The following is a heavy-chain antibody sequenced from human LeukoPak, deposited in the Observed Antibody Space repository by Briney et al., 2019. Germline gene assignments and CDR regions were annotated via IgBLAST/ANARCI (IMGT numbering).Heavy chain of an antibody. CDR1: GGTFSSYG. Sequence: GASVTVSCKASGGTFSSYGISWVRQAPGQGLEWMGGIIPIFGTANYAQKFQGRVTITADESTSTAYMELSSLRSEDTAVYYCARVDWGNYYYYGMDVWGQGTTVTVSS. D-gene: IGHD3-9*01. CDR3: ARVDWGNYYYYGMDV. J-gene: IGHJ6*02. V-gene: IGHV1-69*13. CDR2: IIPIFGTA.